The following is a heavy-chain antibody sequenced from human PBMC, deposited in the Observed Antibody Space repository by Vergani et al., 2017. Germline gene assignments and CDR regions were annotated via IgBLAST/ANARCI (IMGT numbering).Heavy chain of an antibody. D-gene: IGHD6-13*01. J-gene: IGHJ6*03. CDR1: GFTFSSYS. CDR2: ISSSSSTI. Sequence: EVQLVESGGGLVQPGGSLRLSCAASGFTFSSYSMNWVRQAPGKGLEWVSYISSSSSTIYYADSVKGRFTISRDNSKNTLYLQMNSLRAEDTAVYYCARDSIAAAQRGYYYYMDVWGKGTTVTVSS. CDR3: ARDSIAAAQRGYYYYMDV. V-gene: IGHV3-48*01.